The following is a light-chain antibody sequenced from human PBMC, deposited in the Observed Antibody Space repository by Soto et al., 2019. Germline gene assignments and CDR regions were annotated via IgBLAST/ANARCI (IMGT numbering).Light chain of an antibody. Sequence: QAASVSGSPGQSITISCTGTSSDIGNYDFVSWYQQVPGTAPKAMIYEVSSRPSGVSNRFSGSKSGNTASLNISGLQAEDEAYYYCSSYTTSTSFILFGGGTKLTVL. CDR1: SSDIGNYDF. J-gene: IGLJ2*01. V-gene: IGLV2-14*01. CDR2: EVS. CDR3: SSYTTSTSFIL.